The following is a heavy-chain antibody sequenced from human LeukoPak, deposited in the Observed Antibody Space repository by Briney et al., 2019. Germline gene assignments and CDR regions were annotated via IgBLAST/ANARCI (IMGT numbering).Heavy chain of an antibody. V-gene: IGHV1-69*13. CDR2: IIPIFGTA. Sequence: GASVKVSCKASGGTFSKYTISWVRQRPGQGLEWMGGIIPIFGTANYAQKFQGRVTITADESTSTAYMELSSLRSEDTAVYYCARGRIDYDILTGYYHSNWFDPWGQGTLVTVSS. J-gene: IGHJ5*02. CDR3: ARGRIDYDILTGYYHSNWFDP. CDR1: GGTFSKYT. D-gene: IGHD3-9*01.